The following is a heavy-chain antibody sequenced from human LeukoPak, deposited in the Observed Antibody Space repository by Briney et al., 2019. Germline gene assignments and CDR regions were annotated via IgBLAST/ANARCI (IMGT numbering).Heavy chain of an antibody. Sequence: GESLKISCKGSGYRFTNYWIGWVRQMPGKGLEWMGIIYPGDSDTRYSPSFQGQVTISADKSISTAYLQWSSLKASDTAMYYCASQFLSGSSASDIWGQGTMVTVSS. J-gene: IGHJ3*02. CDR1: GYRFTNYW. D-gene: IGHD1-26*01. V-gene: IGHV5-51*01. CDR2: IYPGDSDT. CDR3: ASQFLSGSSASDI.